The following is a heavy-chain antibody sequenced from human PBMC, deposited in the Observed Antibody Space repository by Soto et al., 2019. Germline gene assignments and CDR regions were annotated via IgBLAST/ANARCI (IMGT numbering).Heavy chain of an antibody. CDR2: IYYSGST. Sequence: SETLSLTCTVSGGSISSYYWSWIRQPPGKGLEWIGYIYYSGSTNYNPSLKSRVTISVDTSKNQFSLKLSSVTAADTAVYYCARGYYGSGSPTHVYFDYWGQGTLVTVSS. CDR3: ARGYYGSGSPTHVYFDY. D-gene: IGHD3-10*01. CDR1: GGSISSYY. V-gene: IGHV4-59*01. J-gene: IGHJ4*02.